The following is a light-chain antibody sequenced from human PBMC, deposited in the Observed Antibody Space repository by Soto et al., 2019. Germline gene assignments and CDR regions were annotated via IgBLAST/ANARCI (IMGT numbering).Light chain of an antibody. CDR2: NNS. V-gene: IGLV1-44*01. CDR1: RSNIGSQV. Sequence: QSVLTQPPSASGAPGQRVTISCSGSRSNIGSQVVQWFQHLPGTAPKVLIQNNSERPSGVPDRFSGSKSGTSASLAISGRQTEDDGDYDCPTWDDSLEGPVFGGGTKLTVL. CDR3: PTWDDSLEGPV. J-gene: IGLJ2*01.